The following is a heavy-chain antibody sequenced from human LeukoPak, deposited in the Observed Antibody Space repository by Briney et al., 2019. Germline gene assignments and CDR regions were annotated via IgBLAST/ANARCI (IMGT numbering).Heavy chain of an antibody. D-gene: IGHD2-2*02. CDR1: GGTFSSYA. CDR2: IIPIFGIA. CDR3: ARGRNVVVPAAILLELRTGDLDGMDV. Sequence: SVKVSCKASGGTFSSYAISWVRQAPGQGLEWMGRIIPIFGIANYAQKFQGRVTITADKSTSTAYMELSSLRSEDTAVYYCARGRNVVVPAAILLELRTGDLDGMDVWGQGTTVTVSS. V-gene: IGHV1-69*04. J-gene: IGHJ6*02.